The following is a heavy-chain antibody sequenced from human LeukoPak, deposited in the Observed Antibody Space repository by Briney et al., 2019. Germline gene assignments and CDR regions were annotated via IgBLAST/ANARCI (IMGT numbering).Heavy chain of an antibody. V-gene: IGHV1-2*02. D-gene: IGHD3-22*01. CDR1: GYTFTGYY. J-gene: IGHJ4*02. Sequence: AASVKVSCKASGYTFTGYYMHWVRQAPGQGLEWMGWINPNSGGTNYAQKFQGRVTMTRDTSINTAYMELSRLRSDDTAVYYCARSQTGQYDSSGYYDYWGQGTLVTVSS. CDR2: INPNSGGT. CDR3: ARSQTGQYDSSGYYDY.